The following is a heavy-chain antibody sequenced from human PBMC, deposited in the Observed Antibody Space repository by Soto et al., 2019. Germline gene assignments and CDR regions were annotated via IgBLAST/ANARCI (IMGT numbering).Heavy chain of an antibody. V-gene: IGHV4-59*08. CDR2: IYYSGST. CDR1: GGSISSYY. D-gene: IGHD3-10*01. Sequence: QVQLQESGPGLVKPSETLSLTCTVSGGSISSYYWSWIRQPPGKGLEWIGYIYYSGSTKYNPSLKSRVTISVDTSKNQFSLKLSSVTAADTAVYYCASGDSGGYYNLDYYYYMDVWGKGTTVTVSS. CDR3: ASGDSGGYYNLDYYYYMDV. J-gene: IGHJ6*03.